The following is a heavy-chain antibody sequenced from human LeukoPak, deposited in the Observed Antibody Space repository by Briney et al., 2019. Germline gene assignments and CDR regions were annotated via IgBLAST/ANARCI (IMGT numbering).Heavy chain of an antibody. J-gene: IGHJ4*02. Sequence: GRSLGLSCAASGFTFSSYGIHWVRQAPGKGLEWVTVISYDGRRTYYADSVKGRFTISRDNSKNTLYLQMNSLRPEDTAVYYCARDLAYGDSFDYWGQGTLVTVSS. V-gene: IGHV3-30*03. D-gene: IGHD4-17*01. CDR1: GFTFSSYG. CDR2: ISYDGRRT. CDR3: ARDLAYGDSFDY.